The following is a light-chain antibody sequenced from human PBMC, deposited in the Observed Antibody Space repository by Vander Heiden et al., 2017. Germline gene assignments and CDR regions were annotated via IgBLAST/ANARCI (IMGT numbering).Light chain of an antibody. CDR2: EVS. J-gene: IGLJ2*01. CDR1: TSDVGGYNY. CDR3: CSYAGSYTFV. V-gene: IGLV2-11*01. Sequence: QSALTQPRSVSGSPGQSVTISCTGTTSDVGGYNYVSWYQQHPGQPPKPMIYEVSKRPSGVPDRFSGSKSGNTASLTISGLQAEDEADYYCCSYAGSYTFVFGGGTKLTVL.